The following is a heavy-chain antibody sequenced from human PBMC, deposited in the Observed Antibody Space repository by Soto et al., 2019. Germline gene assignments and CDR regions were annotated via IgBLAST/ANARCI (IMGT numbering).Heavy chain of an antibody. Sequence: QLQLQESGSGLVKPSQTLSLPCAVSGGSISGTTYSWSWIRQPPGKGLEWIGYIYDSGNTYYNPSLKIQFSISVDRSKNQFSLKLSSVPAADTAVYYCARGQGAAAGHSNVDYWGQGARVTVSS. CDR1: GGSISGTTYS. V-gene: IGHV4-30-2*01. D-gene: IGHD6-13*01. CDR3: ARGQGAAAGHSNVDY. J-gene: IGHJ4*02. CDR2: IYDSGNT.